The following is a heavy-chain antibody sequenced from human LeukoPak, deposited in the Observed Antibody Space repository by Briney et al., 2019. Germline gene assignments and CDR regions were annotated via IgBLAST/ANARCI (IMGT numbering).Heavy chain of an antibody. Sequence: GGSLRLSCAASGFTFSSYAMSWVRQAPGKGLEWVSAISGSGGSAYYADSVKGRFTISRDNSKNTLYLQMNSLRAEDTAVYYCATYSSLNRREFQYWGQGTLLTVSS. D-gene: IGHD3-22*01. CDR3: ATYSSLNRREFQY. J-gene: IGHJ1*01. CDR2: ISGSGGSA. V-gene: IGHV3-23*01. CDR1: GFTFSSYA.